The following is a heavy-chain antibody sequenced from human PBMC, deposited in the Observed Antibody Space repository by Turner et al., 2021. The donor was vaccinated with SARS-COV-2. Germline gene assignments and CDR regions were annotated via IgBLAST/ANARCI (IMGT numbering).Heavy chain of an antibody. CDR3: ARDAAGVEFDY. CDR2: IKQDGSEK. D-gene: IGHD6-19*01. CDR1: GFTFNNYW. Sequence: EVQLVESGGGLVQPGGSLRLACAASGFTFNNYWMSWVRQAPGKGLEWVANIKQDGSEKHYVDSAKGRFTISRDNAKNSLYQQMNSLRAEDTAVYYCARDAAGVEFDYWGQGTLVTVSS. J-gene: IGHJ4*02. V-gene: IGHV3-7*01.